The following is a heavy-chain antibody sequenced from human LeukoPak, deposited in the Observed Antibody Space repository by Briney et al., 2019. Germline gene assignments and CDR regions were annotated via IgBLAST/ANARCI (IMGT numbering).Heavy chain of an antibody. V-gene: IGHV4-59*01. Sequence: SETLSLTCTVSGGSISSYHWSWIRQPPGKGLEWIGYIYYSGSTNYNPSLKSRVTISVDTSKNQFSLKLSSVTAADTAVYYCARDESRGDSNWFDPWGQGTLVTVSS. D-gene: IGHD4-17*01. CDR1: GGSISSYH. J-gene: IGHJ5*02. CDR2: IYYSGST. CDR3: ARDESRGDSNWFDP.